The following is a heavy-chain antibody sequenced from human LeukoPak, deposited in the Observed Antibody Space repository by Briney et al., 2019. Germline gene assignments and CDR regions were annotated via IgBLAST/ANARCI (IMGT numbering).Heavy chain of an antibody. CDR1: GGTFNNYA. CDR2: INPNSGGT. Sequence: ASVKVSCKASGGTFNNYAINWVRQAPGQGLEWMGRINPNSGGTNYAQKFQGRVTMIRDTSISTAYMELSRLRSDDTAVYYCARGGEYYYDSSGYSFDYWGQGTLVTVSS. D-gene: IGHD3-22*01. CDR3: ARGGEYYYDSSGYSFDY. V-gene: IGHV1-2*06. J-gene: IGHJ4*02.